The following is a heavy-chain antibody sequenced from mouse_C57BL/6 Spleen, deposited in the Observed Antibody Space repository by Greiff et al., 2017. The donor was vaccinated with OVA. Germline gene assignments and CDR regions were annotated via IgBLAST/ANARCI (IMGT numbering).Heavy chain of an antibody. CDR1: GYTFTDYY. V-gene: IGHV1-26*01. D-gene: IGHD1-1*01. Sequence: EVKLQQSGPELVKPGASVKISCKASGYTFTDYYMNWVKQSHGKSLEWIGDINPNNGGTSYNQKFKGKATLTVDKSSSTAYMELRSLTSDDSAVYYCARSHDYGSSPAWFAYWGQGTLVTVSA. CDR3: ARSHDYGSSPAWFAY. J-gene: IGHJ3*01. CDR2: INPNNGGT.